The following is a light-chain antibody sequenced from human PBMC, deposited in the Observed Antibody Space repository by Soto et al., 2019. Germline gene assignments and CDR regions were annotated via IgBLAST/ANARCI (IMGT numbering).Light chain of an antibody. V-gene: IGKV3-15*01. J-gene: IGKJ4*01. CDR3: QQYDSWPVT. CDR1: QSVTGN. Sequence: EIVMTQSPATLSVSPGERVTFSCRASQSVTGNLAWYQHKPGQTPRLLVYGASSGATGVPARFSSSGSGTEFTLTINSLQSEDFAIYYCQQYDSWPVTFGGGTKVEI. CDR2: GAS.